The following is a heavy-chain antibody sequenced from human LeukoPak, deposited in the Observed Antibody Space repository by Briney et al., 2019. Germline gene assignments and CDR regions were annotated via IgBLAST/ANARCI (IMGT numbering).Heavy chain of an antibody. D-gene: IGHD2-2*02. CDR2: IYYSGST. CDR1: GDSISNYY. J-gene: IGHJ4*02. CDR3: ARQRIVVVPAAIDY. Sequence: SETLSLTCTVSGDSISNYYWGWIRQPPGKGLEWIGSIYYSGSTYYNPSLKSRVTISVDTSKNQFSLKLSSVTAADTAVYYCARQRIVVVPAAIDYRGQGTLVTVSS. V-gene: IGHV4-39*01.